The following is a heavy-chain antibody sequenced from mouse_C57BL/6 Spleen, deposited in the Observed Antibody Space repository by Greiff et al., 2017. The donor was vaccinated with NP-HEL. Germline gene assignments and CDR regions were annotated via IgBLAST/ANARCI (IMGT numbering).Heavy chain of an antibody. V-gene: IGHV5-9*01. CDR1: GFTFSSYT. CDR3: ARQITTVVYWYFDV. D-gene: IGHD1-1*01. J-gene: IGHJ1*03. Sequence: EVMLVESGGGLVKPGGSLKLSCAASGFTFSSYTMSWVRQTPEKRLEWVATISGGGGNTYYPDSVKGRFTISRDNAKNTLYLQMSSLRSEDTALDYCARQITTVVYWYFDVWGTGTTVTVSS. CDR2: ISGGGGNT.